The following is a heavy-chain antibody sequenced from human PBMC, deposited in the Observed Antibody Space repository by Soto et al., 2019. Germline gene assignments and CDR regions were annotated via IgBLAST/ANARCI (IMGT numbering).Heavy chain of an antibody. D-gene: IGHD5-18*01. J-gene: IGHJ4*02. CDR3: AREVLLRTAMAGFDY. V-gene: IGHV3-21*01. CDR1: GFNFRSYT. CDR2: ISPGSDYI. Sequence: PGGSLRLSCAASGFNFRSYTMGWVRQAPGKGLDWVSSISPGSDYIFYADSLKGRFTISRDNSKNTLYLQMNSLRAEDTAVYYCAREVLLRTAMAGFDYWGQGTLVTVSS.